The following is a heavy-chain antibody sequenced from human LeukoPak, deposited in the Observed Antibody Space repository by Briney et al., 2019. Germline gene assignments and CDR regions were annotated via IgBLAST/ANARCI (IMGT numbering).Heavy chain of an antibody. CDR2: IIPIFGTA. V-gene: IGHV1-69*13. Sequence: SVKVSCKASGGTFSSYAISWVRQAPGQGLEWMGGIIPIFGTANYAQKFQGRVTITADESTSTAYMELSSLRSEDTAVYYCAREVYYYDSSGYYYVSSAYFDYWGQGTLVTVSS. CDR3: AREVYYYDSSGYYYVSSAYFDY. D-gene: IGHD3-22*01. CDR1: GGTFSSYA. J-gene: IGHJ4*02.